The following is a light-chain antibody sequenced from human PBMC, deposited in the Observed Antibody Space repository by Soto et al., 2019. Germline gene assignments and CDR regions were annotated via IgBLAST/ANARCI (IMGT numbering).Light chain of an antibody. CDR1: SSNIGSNT. CDR3: ASWDDRLNGRV. V-gene: IGLV1-44*01. CDR2: SNN. J-gene: IGLJ2*01. Sequence: QSVLTQPPSASGTPGQRVTISCSGSSSNIGSNTVNWYQQLPGTAPKLLIYSNNHRPSGVPDRFSGSKSGTSASLAISGLQSEDEADYYCASWDDRLNGRVFGGGTKLNVL.